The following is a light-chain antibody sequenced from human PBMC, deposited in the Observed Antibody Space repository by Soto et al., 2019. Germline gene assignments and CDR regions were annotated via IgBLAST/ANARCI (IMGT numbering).Light chain of an antibody. J-gene: IGKJ1*01. CDR3: QQYNDWPPWT. Sequence: IVMSQSPSTLSVSTGEGATLSCRASQSVGSNVAWYQQIPGQGPRLLIYGASTRATGVPARFSGTGSGTEFALTINSLQSEDFAVYYCQQYNDWPPWTFGQGTKVDIK. V-gene: IGKV3-15*01. CDR2: GAS. CDR1: QSVGSN.